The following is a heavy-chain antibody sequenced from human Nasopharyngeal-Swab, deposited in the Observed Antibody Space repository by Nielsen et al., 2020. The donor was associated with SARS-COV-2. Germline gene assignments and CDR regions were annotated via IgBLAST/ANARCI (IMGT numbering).Heavy chain of an antibody. V-gene: IGHV3-7*01. D-gene: IGHD3-10*01. Sequence: GGSLRLSCAASGFTFSSYWMSWVRQAPGKGLEWVANIKQDGSEKYYVDSVKGRFTISRDNAKNSLYLQMNSLRAEDTAVYYCARVGSRPMVRGVLNDFDYWGQGTLVTVSS. J-gene: IGHJ4*02. CDR2: IKQDGSEK. CDR3: ARVGSRPMVRGVLNDFDY. CDR1: GFTFSSYW.